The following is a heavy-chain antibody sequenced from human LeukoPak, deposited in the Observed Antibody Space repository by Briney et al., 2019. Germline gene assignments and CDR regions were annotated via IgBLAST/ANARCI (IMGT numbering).Heavy chain of an antibody. CDR1: GYTFTGCY. V-gene: IGHV1-2*02. Sequence: ASVKVSCKASGYTFTGCYMHWVRQAPGQGLEWMGWINPNSGGTNYAQKFQGRVTMTRDTSISTAYMELSRLRSDDTAVYYCARGPYSSKRNYYYYYMDVWGKGTTVTVSS. CDR2: INPNSGGT. D-gene: IGHD6-13*01. J-gene: IGHJ6*03. CDR3: ARGPYSSKRNYYYYYMDV.